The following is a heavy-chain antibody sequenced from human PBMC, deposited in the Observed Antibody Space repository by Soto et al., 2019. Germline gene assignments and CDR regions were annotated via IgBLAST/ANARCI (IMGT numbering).Heavy chain of an antibody. Sequence: GSLRLSCAASGFTFSDYYMRWIRQAPGKGLEWVSYISSSGSTIYYADSVKGRFTISRDNAKNSLYLQMNSLRAEDTAVYYCARDMELDYYGSGSYVGGYYYGMDVWGQGTTVTVSS. CDR1: GFTFSDYY. D-gene: IGHD3-10*01. J-gene: IGHJ6*02. CDR2: ISSSGSTI. CDR3: ARDMELDYYGSGSYVGGYYYGMDV. V-gene: IGHV3-11*01.